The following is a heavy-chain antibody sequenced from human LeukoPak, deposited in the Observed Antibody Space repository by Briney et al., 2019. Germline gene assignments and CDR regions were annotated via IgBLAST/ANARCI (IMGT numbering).Heavy chain of an antibody. V-gene: IGHV3-30*18. CDR1: GFTFSSYG. CDR2: ISYDGSNK. Sequence: GGSLRLSCAASGFTFSSYGVHWVRQAPGKGLEWVAVISYDGSNKYYADSVKGRFTISRDNSKNTLYLQMNSLRAEDTAVYYCAKDQEVDYDILTGYPADWGQGTLVTVSS. D-gene: IGHD3-9*01. J-gene: IGHJ4*02. CDR3: AKDQEVDYDILTGYPAD.